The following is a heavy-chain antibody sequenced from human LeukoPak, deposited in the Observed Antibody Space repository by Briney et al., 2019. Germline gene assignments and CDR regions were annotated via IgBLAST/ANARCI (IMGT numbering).Heavy chain of an antibody. J-gene: IGHJ5*02. CDR2: ISGYDGNT. CDR3: ARDDYGEPGWFDP. CDR1: GYTFSSYG. D-gene: IGHD4-17*01. V-gene: IGHV1-18*01. Sequence: VSVKLPCKASGYTFSSYGISWVRQAPGQGLEWMGWISGYDGNTKYAQKLQGRVSLTTDSSTSTVYMELRSLRSDDTAVYYCARDDYGEPGWFDPWGQGTLVTVSS.